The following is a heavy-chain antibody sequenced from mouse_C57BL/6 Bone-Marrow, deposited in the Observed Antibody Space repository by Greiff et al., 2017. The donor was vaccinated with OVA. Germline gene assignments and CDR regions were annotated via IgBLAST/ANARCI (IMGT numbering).Heavy chain of an antibody. D-gene: IGHD1-2*01. CDR3: ARVIRHWFAY. V-gene: IGHV1-82*01. CDR1: GYAFSSSW. CDR2: IYPGDGDT. Sequence: QVQLQQSGPELVKPGASVKISCKASGYAFSSSWMNWVKQRPGKGLEWIGRIYPGDGDTNYNGKFKGKATLTADKSSSTAYMQLSSLTSEDAAVYFCARVIRHWFAYWGQGTLVTVSA. J-gene: IGHJ3*01.